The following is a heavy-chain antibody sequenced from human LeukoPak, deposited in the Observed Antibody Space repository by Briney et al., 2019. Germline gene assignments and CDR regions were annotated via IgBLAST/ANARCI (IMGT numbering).Heavy chain of an antibody. Sequence: GSLRLSCAASGFTFSSYAMSWVRQAPGKGLEWVSAISGSGGSTYYADSVKGRFTISRDNSKNTLYLQMNSLRAEDTAVYYCAKAFVTYYYDSSGYYGFDYWGQGTLVTVSS. CDR3: AKAFVTYYYDSSGYYGFDY. CDR1: GFTFSSYA. CDR2: ISGSGGST. D-gene: IGHD3-22*01. V-gene: IGHV3-23*01. J-gene: IGHJ4*02.